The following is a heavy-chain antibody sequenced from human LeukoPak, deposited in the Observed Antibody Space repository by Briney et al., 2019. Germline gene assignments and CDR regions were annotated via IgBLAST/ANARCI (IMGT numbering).Heavy chain of an antibody. V-gene: IGHV1-18*01. CDR1: GYTFTNYG. Sequence: ASVKVSCKASGYTFTNYGISWVRQAPGQGLEWVGWISAYNGNTIHTQKLQGRVTMTTDTSTSTAYMELRSLRSDDTAVYYCARAVTGTPGYWGQGTLVTVSS. CDR3: ARAVTGTPGY. J-gene: IGHJ4*02. CDR2: ISAYNGNT. D-gene: IGHD1-7*01.